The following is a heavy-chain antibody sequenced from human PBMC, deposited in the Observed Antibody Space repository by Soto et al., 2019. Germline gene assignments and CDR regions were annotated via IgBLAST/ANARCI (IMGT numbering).Heavy chain of an antibody. CDR2: IKEDGSEK. CDR3: VRERYYYGSGDY. V-gene: IGHV3-7*01. CDR1: GFTFSNYW. J-gene: IGHJ4*02. D-gene: IGHD3-10*01. Sequence: PGGSLRLSCAASGFTFSNYWMSWVRQAPGKGLEWVANIKEDGSEKNYVDSVKGQFTISRDNAKNSLYLQMNSLRAEDTAVYYCVRERYYYGSGDYWCQGILVTVS.